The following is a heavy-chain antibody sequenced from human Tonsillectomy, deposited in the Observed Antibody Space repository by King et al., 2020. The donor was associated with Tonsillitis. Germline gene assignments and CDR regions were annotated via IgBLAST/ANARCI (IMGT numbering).Heavy chain of an antibody. CDR1: GFTFSIYW. CDR2: ISSDGSIT. J-gene: IGHJ4*02. V-gene: IGHV3-74*01. CDR3: ARIRFYYDSRGYYSVFDY. Sequence: VQLVESGGGLVQPGGSLRLSCAASGFTFSIYWMHWVRQAPGKGLVWVSRISSDGSITSYADSVKGRFTISRDNAKNTLYLQMNSLRAEDTAVYYCARIRFYYDSRGYYSVFDYWGQGALVTVSS. D-gene: IGHD3-22*01.